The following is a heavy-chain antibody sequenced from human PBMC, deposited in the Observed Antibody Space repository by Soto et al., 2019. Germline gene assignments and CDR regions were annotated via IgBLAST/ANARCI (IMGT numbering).Heavy chain of an antibody. D-gene: IGHD2-2*01. CDR2: IYYSGST. CDR1: GGSISSSSYY. CDR3: ARHRGYCSSTSCPIRWFDP. J-gene: IGHJ5*02. Sequence: LSLTCTVSGGSISSSSYYWGWIRQPPGKGLEWIGSIYYSGSTYYNPSLKSRVTISVDTSKNQFPLKLSSVTAADTAVYYCARHRGYCSSTSCPIRWFDPWGQGTLVTVS. V-gene: IGHV4-39*01.